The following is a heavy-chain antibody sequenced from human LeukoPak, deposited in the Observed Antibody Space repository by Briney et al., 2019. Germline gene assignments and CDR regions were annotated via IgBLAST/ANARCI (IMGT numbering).Heavy chain of an antibody. CDR1: GGSISSSSYY. J-gene: IGHJ4*02. CDR2: IFYSGSS. Sequence: SETLSLTCTVSGGSISSSSYYWAWIRQSPGEGLEWIGSIFYSGSSYYNPSLKSRVTISVDTSKSQFSLKLSSVTAADTAVYYCARQYDSSGYYYFDYWGQGTLVTVSS. CDR3: ARQYDSSGYYYFDY. D-gene: IGHD3-22*01. V-gene: IGHV4-39*01.